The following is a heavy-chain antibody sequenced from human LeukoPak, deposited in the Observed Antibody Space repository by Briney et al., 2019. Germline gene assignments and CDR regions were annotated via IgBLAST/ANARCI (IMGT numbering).Heavy chain of an antibody. J-gene: IGHJ4*02. CDR3: AKNRGVLRNFDCFDY. Sequence: GGSLRLSCAASGFTFSDYYMSWVRQAPGKGLEWVSAISGSADSTYYADSVKGRFTISRDNSKNTLCLQLNSLRAEDTAVYYCAKNRGVLRNFDCFDYWGQGTLVTVSS. V-gene: IGHV3-23*01. CDR1: GFTFSDYY. D-gene: IGHD3-9*01. CDR2: ISGSADST.